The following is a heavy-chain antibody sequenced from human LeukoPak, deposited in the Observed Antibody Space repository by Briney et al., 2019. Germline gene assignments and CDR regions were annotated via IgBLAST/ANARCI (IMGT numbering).Heavy chain of an antibody. CDR2: IYYSGST. CDR1: GGSISSGDCY. Sequence: PSQTLSLTCTVSGGSISSGDCYWSWIRQHPGKGLEWIGYIYYSGSTYYNPSLKSRVTISVDTSKHRFSLKLSSVTAADTAVYYCARVTYSSSWYGPGDYYYGMDVWGQGTTVTVSS. V-gene: IGHV4-31*03. J-gene: IGHJ6*02. CDR3: ARVTYSSSWYGPGDYYYGMDV. D-gene: IGHD6-13*01.